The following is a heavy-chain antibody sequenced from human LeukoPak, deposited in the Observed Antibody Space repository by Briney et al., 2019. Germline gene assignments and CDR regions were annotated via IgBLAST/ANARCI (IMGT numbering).Heavy chain of an antibody. CDR2: INPSGGST. V-gene: IGHV1-46*01. Sequence: ASVKVSCKASGYTFTSYYMHWVRQVPGQGLEWMGIINPSGGSTSYAQKFQGRVTMTRDTPTSTVYMELSSLRSEDTAVYYCAREPPTLLGPSQNWFDPWGQGTLVTVSS. CDR3: AREPPTLLGPSQNWFDP. J-gene: IGHJ5*02. CDR1: GYTFTSYY. D-gene: IGHD1-1*01.